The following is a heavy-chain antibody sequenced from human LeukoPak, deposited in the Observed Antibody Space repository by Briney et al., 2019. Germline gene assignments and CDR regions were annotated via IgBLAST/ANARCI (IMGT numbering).Heavy chain of an antibody. J-gene: IGHJ4*02. V-gene: IGHV4-34*01. CDR1: GGSFSGYY. CDR3: ARGLVAARPGFDY. D-gene: IGHD6-6*01. Sequence: SETLSLTCAVYGGSFSGYYWTWIRQPPGKGLEWIGEINHSGSTNYNPSLKSRVSISVDTSKNQFSLKLSSVTAADTAVYYCARGLVAARPGFDYWGQGTLVTVSP. CDR2: INHSGST.